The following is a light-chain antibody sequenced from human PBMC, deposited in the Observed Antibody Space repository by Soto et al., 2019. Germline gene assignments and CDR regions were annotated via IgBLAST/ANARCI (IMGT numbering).Light chain of an antibody. CDR2: GAF. CDR1: QSLNRD. J-gene: IGKJ1*01. CDR3: QQYLTWPGT. V-gene: IGKV3-15*01. Sequence: EIVMTQSPATLSVSPGERATLSCRASQSLNRDLAWYQQRPGQSPRLLNFGAFIRADGTPARFSGSGSGTEFTLTIDSLQSEDFALYYCQQYLTWPGTFGQGTKVEI.